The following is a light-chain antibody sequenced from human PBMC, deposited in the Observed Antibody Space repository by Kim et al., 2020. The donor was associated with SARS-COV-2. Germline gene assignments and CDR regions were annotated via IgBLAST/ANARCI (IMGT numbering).Light chain of an antibody. Sequence: SVGDRVTFTCRASLTIANYVHWYQEKPGTAPKLLIYEASTLQSGVPSRFSGSGSGTDFTLTISGLQPEDSATYYCQQSYRTPQITFGQGTRLEIK. CDR3: QQSYRTPQIT. J-gene: IGKJ5*01. CDR1: LTIANY. CDR2: EAS. V-gene: IGKV1-39*01.